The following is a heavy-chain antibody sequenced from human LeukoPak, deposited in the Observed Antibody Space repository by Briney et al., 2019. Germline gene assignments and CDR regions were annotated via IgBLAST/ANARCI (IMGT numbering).Heavy chain of an antibody. CDR2: IYQSGST. CDR3: ASTDPRYSSSWYLGY. V-gene: IGHV4-38-2*02. CDR1: GYSISSGYY. J-gene: IGHJ4*02. Sequence: SETLSLTCTVSGYSISSGYYWGWIRQPPGKGLEWIGSIYQSGSTYYNPSLKSRVTISVDTSKNQFSLKLSSVTAADTAVYYCASTDPRYSSSWYLGYWGQGTLVTVSS. D-gene: IGHD6-13*01.